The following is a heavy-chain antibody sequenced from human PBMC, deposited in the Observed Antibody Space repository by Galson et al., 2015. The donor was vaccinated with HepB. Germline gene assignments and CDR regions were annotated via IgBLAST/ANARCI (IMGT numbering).Heavy chain of an antibody. D-gene: IGHD5-12*01. CDR1: GYTFTRYY. Sequence: SVKVSCKASGYTFTRYYMHWVRQAPGQGLEWMGIINPSGGSTNYAQKFQGRVTITADKSTSTAYMELSSLRSEDTAVYYCAREGDIVATTPGWFDYWGQGTLVTVSS. V-gene: IGHV1-46*01. CDR2: INPSGGST. J-gene: IGHJ4*02. CDR3: AREGDIVATTPGWFDY.